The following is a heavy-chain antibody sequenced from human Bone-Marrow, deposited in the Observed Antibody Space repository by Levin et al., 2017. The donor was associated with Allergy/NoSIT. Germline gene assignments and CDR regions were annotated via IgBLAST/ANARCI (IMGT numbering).Heavy chain of an antibody. J-gene: IGHJ6*03. V-gene: IGHV4-39*01. D-gene: IGHD3-3*01. Sequence: PSETLSLTCTVSGVSVSNTDFYWGWIRQSPGRGLEWIGTVSAAGNTYLNPSLKSRVALSVETSKNHFSLNLRSATADDTAVYYCARHRAVTTLLSAFWSYYYVDVWGRGTTVTVSS. CDR2: VSAAGNT. CDR1: GVSVSNTDFY. CDR3: ARHRAVTTLLSAFWSYYYVDV.